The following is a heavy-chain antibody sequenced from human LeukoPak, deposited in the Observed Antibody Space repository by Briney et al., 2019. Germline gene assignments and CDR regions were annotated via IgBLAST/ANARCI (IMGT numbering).Heavy chain of an antibody. J-gene: IGHJ4*02. CDR2: ISGSGGST. D-gene: IGHD3-22*01. V-gene: IGHV3-23*01. CDR1: GFTFSSYA. Sequence: GGSLRLSCAASGFTFSSYAMSWVRQAPGKGLEWVSAISGSGGSTYYADSVKGRFTISRDNSKNTLYLQMNSLRAEDTAVYYCAKESDSSGYYSYYLDYWGQGTLVTVSS. CDR3: AKESDSSGYYSYYLDY.